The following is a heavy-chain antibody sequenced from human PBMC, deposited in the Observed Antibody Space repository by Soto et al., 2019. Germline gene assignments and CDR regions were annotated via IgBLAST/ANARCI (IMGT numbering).Heavy chain of an antibody. CDR1: GGSVSSGSYY. Sequence: PSETLSLTCTVSGGSVSSGSYYWSWIRQPPGKGLEWIGYIYYSGSTNYNPSLKSRVTISVDTSKNQFSLKLSSVTAADTAIYYCARATMIGLLSSWGQGTLVTVSS. V-gene: IGHV4-61*01. D-gene: IGHD3-22*01. J-gene: IGHJ5*02. CDR3: ARATMIGLLSS. CDR2: IYYSGST.